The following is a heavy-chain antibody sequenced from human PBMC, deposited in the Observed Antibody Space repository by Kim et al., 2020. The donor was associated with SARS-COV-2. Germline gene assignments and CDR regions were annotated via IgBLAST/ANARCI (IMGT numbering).Heavy chain of an antibody. D-gene: IGHD3-22*01. Sequence: ASVKVSCKVSGYTFTELSMHWVRQAPGQGLEWMGGFDTEAGETIYAQNFQGRVTMTEDTSTDTAYMDLSSLRSEDTAVYYCATLDSSGCYKEYYFDYWGQGTLVTVSS. V-gene: IGHV1-24*01. CDR2: FDTEAGET. CDR1: GYTFTELS. CDR3: ATLDSSGCYKEYYFDY. J-gene: IGHJ4*02.